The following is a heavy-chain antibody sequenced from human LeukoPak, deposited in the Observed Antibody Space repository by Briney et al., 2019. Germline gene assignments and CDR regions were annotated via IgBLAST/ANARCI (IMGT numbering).Heavy chain of an antibody. D-gene: IGHD6-13*01. CDR1: GDSIGSGTYY. Sequence: PSETLSLTCTVSGDSIGSGTYYWSWIRQPAGKGLEWIGRIHTSGSANYNPSLKSRVTISVDTSKNQFSLNLISVTAADTAVYYCARASGSSWWGGYFQHWGQGTLVTVSS. J-gene: IGHJ1*01. V-gene: IGHV4-61*02. CDR3: ARASGSSWWGGYFQH. CDR2: IHTSGSA.